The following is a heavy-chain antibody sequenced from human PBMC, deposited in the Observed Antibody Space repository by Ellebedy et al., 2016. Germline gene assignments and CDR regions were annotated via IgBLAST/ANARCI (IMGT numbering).Heavy chain of an antibody. D-gene: IGHD3-22*01. Sequence: GESLKISXAASGFTFSDSYMSWIRQAPGKGLEWVSYISSSSSAIYYADSVKGRFTISRDNTKTLLYLHMNSLRAEDTAVYYCARLVYFDSSGYLWPYFHHWGQGTLVTVSS. CDR1: GFTFSDSY. CDR3: ARLVYFDSSGYLWPYFHH. CDR2: ISSSSSAI. J-gene: IGHJ1*01. V-gene: IGHV3-11*01.